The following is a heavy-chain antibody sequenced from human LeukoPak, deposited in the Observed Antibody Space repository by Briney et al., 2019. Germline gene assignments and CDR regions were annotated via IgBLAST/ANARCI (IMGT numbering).Heavy chain of an antibody. CDR1: GFTFSNYW. CDR2: IKQDGSET. V-gene: IGHV3-7*01. Sequence: PGGSLRLSCAASGFTFSNYWLSWVRQAPGKGLEWVANIKQDGSETYYVDSVKGRFIVSRDNAKNSLYLQMNSLRAEDTAVYYCARGYDSSGYSSLHHWGQGTLVTVSS. J-gene: IGHJ1*01. CDR3: ARGYDSSGYSSLHH. D-gene: IGHD3-22*01.